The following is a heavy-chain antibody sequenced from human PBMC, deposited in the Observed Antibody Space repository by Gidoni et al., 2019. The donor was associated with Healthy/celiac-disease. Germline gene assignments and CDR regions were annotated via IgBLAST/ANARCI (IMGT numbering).Heavy chain of an antibody. CDR1: GGSFSGYY. CDR2: RNHSGST. D-gene: IGHD3-16*02. V-gene: IGHV4-34*01. Sequence: QVQLQPWGAGLLKPSETLSLTCAVYGGSFSGYYWRWIRQPPGKGLEWIGERNHSGSTNYNPSLKSRVTISVDTSKNQFSLKLSSVTAADTAVYYCARGRGRTFGGVIVKGRLYFDLWGRGTLVTVSS. J-gene: IGHJ2*01. CDR3: ARGRGRTFGGVIVKGRLYFDL.